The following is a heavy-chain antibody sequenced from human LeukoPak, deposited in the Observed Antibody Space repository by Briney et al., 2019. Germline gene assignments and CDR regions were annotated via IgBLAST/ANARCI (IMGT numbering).Heavy chain of an antibody. CDR2: MNPNSGNT. CDR1: GYTLTSYD. Sequence: ASVKVSCKASGYTLTSYDINWVRQAPGQGLEWMGWMNPNSGNTGYAQKFQGRVTMTRNTSISTAYMELSGLRSEDTAVYYCARSGFGSPFDPWGQGTLVTVSS. D-gene: IGHD3-10*01. CDR3: ARSGFGSPFDP. J-gene: IGHJ5*02. V-gene: IGHV1-8*01.